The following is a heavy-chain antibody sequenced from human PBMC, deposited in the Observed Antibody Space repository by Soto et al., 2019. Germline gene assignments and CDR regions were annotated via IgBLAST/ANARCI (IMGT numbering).Heavy chain of an antibody. V-gene: IGHV3-48*02. CDR2: ISSSSSTI. J-gene: IGHJ4*02. CDR1: GFTFSSYS. D-gene: IGHD1-1*01. CDR3: ARDQRPGVLLEHSGYFDY. Sequence: EVQLVESGGGLVQPGGSLRLSCAASGFTFSSYSMNWVRQAPGKGLEWVSYISSSSSTIYYADSVKGRFTISRDNAKNSLYLQMNSLRDEDTAVYYCARDQRPGVLLEHSGYFDYWGQGTLVTVSS.